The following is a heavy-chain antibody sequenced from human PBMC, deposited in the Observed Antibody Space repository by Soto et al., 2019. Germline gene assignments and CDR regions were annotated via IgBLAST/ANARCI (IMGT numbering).Heavy chain of an antibody. D-gene: IGHD6-19*01. V-gene: IGHV3-23*01. CDR2: ISGSGGST. CDR3: AKILSGSGWYSGNY. J-gene: IGHJ4*02. CDR1: GFTFSSYA. Sequence: GGSLRLSCAASGFTFSSYAMSWVRQAPGKGLEWVSAISGSGGSTYYADSVKGRFTISRDNSKNTLYLQMNSLRAEDTAVYYCAKILSGSGWYSGNYWGQGTLVTVSS.